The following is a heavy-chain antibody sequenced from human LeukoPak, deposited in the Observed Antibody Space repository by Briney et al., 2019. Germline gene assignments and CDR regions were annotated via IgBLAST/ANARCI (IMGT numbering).Heavy chain of an antibody. J-gene: IGHJ4*02. V-gene: IGHV4-34*01. CDR3: ARGADWNKVGY. D-gene: IGHD1/OR15-1a*01. CDR1: GGSFIDYY. CDR2: VHPSGIT. Sequence: KASETLSLTCAVYGGSFIDYYLTWIRQPPGKGLKWIGEVHPSGITDSAPSLRSRVTISRDTSKNQFSLKLSSVTAADSAVYYCARGADWNKVGYWGQGTLVTVSS.